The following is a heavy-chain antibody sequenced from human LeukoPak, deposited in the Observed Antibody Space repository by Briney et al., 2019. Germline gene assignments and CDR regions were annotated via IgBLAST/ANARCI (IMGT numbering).Heavy chain of an antibody. D-gene: IGHD6-13*01. CDR1: GFTFDDYG. J-gene: IGHJ4*02. CDR3: AKIVGTYSSSWDFDY. CDR2: ISSSGSTI. V-gene: IGHV3-48*01. Sequence: GGSLRLSCAASGFTFDDYGLSWVRQAPGKGLEWVSYISSSGSTIYYAESVKGRVTISRDNSKNTLYLQMNSLRVEDTAVYYCAKIVGTYSSSWDFDYWGQGTLVTVSS.